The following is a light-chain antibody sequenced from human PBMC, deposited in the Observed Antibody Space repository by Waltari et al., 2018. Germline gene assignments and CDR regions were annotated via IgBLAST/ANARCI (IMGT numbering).Light chain of an antibody. J-gene: IGKJ2*01. CDR1: ESVSSR. Sequence: ETVMTQSPAPLSVSPGERVTLSCRAGESVSSRLAWYQQKPGQAPRLLIYGASTRATGIPDRFSGSGSGTEFTLTISSLQSEDFAVYYCQQYNNWPPYTFGQGTKLEI. CDR3: QQYNNWPPYT. CDR2: GAS. V-gene: IGKV3-15*01.